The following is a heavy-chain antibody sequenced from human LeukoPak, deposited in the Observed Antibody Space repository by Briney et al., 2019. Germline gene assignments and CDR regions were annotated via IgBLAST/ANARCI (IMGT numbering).Heavy chain of an antibody. J-gene: IGHJ5*02. CDR3: ARSRGAMVRAVIITPINWFDP. Sequence: GGSLRLSCAASVFTFSNYAMQWVRQAPGKGLEWVAVIWYDGSNKYYADSAKGRFTISRDNAKNSLYLQMNSLRAEDTALYYCARSRGAMVRAVIITPINWFDPWGQGTLVTVSS. D-gene: IGHD3-10*01. CDR2: IWYDGSNK. V-gene: IGHV3-33*01. CDR1: VFTFSNYA.